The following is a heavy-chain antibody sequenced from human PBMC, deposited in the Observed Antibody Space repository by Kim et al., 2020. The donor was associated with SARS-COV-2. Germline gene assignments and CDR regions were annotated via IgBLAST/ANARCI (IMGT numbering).Heavy chain of an antibody. CDR1: GYTFTSYA. D-gene: IGHD3-16*02. CDR2: INTNTGNP. Sequence: ASVKVSCKASGYTFTSYAMNWVRQAPGQGLEWMVWINTNTGNPTYAQGFTGLFVFSLDTSVSTAYLLISSLKAEDTAVYYCAREVYDYIWGSYRYTDYWGQGTLVTVSS. V-gene: IGHV7-4-1*02. CDR3: AREVYDYIWGSYRYTDY. J-gene: IGHJ4*02.